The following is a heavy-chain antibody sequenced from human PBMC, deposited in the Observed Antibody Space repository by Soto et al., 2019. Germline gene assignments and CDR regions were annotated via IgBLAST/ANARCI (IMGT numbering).Heavy chain of an antibody. CDR3: ARRYCTGDKCPGIGFDY. Sequence: EVQLVESGGGLVQPGGSLRLFCAASGFTFSSFDMHWVRQTRGKGLEWVSAIGADGLTYYLDSVKGRFTISRENAKNSVFLQMNILSAEDTAVYYCARRYCTGDKCPGIGFDYWGQGALVTVSS. CDR1: GFTFSSFD. J-gene: IGHJ4*02. CDR2: IGADGLT. D-gene: IGHD2-8*02. V-gene: IGHV3-13*01.